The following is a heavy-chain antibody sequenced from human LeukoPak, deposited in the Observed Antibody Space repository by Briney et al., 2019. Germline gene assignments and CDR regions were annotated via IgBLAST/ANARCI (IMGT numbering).Heavy chain of an antibody. D-gene: IGHD6-19*01. J-gene: IGHJ5*02. Sequence: ASVTVSCKTSGYRFTNYGVNWVRQAPGQRLEWMGWTSAYNGDTKYGQKFQGRLTMTTDTSTSTAYMDVRSLRSEDTAVYYCARDLLQWQTNNWLAPWGQGTLVTVSS. CDR1: GYRFTNYG. CDR2: TSAYNGDT. CDR3: ARDLLQWQTNNWLAP. V-gene: IGHV1-18*01.